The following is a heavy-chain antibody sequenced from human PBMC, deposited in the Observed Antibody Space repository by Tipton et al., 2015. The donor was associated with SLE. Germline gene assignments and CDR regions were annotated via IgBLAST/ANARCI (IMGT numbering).Heavy chain of an antibody. D-gene: IGHD6-13*01. V-gene: IGHV4-34*01. Sequence: TLSLTCAVYGGSFSGYYWSWIRQPPGKGLEWVGEINHSGSTNYNPSLESRVTISVDTSKNQFSLKLSSVTAADTAVYYCARGWGSWPYYFDYWGQGTLVTVSS. CDR2: INHSGST. CDR1: GGSFSGYY. J-gene: IGHJ4*02. CDR3: ARGWGSWPYYFDY.